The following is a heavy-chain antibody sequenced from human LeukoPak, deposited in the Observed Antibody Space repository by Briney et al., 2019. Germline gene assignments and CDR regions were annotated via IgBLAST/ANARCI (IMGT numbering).Heavy chain of an antibody. V-gene: IGHV3-48*03. J-gene: IGHJ5*02. CDR3: VRDGQYSGSYNWFDH. CDR1: GFTFSSHE. D-gene: IGHD1-26*01. CDR2: ISSSGYTI. Sequence: PGGSLRLSCAASGFTFSSHEMNWVRQSPGKGLGWVSYISSSGYTIYYADFVQGRFTISRDNAKNSLYLQMNSLRAEDTAVYYCVRDGQYSGSYNWFDHWGQGTLVTVYS.